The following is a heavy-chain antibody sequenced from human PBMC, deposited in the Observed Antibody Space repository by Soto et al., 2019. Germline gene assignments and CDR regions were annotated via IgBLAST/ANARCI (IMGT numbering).Heavy chain of an antibody. Sequence: LSLTCTVSGGSISGGDYYWSWIRQPPGKGLEWIGYIYYSGSTYYNPSLKSRVTISVDTSKNQFSLKLSSVTAADTAVYYCARDKRLLWSGYDLYGMDVWGQGTTVTVSS. CDR2: IYYSGST. V-gene: IGHV4-30-4*01. CDR1: GGSISGGDYY. CDR3: ARDKRLLWSGYDLYGMDV. J-gene: IGHJ6*02. D-gene: IGHD3-3*01.